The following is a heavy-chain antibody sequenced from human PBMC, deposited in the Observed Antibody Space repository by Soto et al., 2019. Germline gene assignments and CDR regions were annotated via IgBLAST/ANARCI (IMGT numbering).Heavy chain of an antibody. CDR3: ARDRGNDNGIFDY. CDR2: INFDGSAT. D-gene: IGHD1-1*01. Sequence: EVQLVESGGGLVQPGGSRRLSCAVSGLTFSSSWMHWVRQGPGKGLVWVSRINFDGSATHYADSVQGRFTISRDNAKNVLYLQMTNLSAEDTAVYYCARDRGNDNGIFDYWGQGTLVTVSS. J-gene: IGHJ4*02. CDR1: GLTFSSSW. V-gene: IGHV3-74*01.